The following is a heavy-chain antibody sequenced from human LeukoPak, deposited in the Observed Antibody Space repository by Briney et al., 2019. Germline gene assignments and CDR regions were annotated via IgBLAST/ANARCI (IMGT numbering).Heavy chain of an antibody. J-gene: IGHJ4*02. CDR1: GGSISSSSYY. V-gene: IGHV4-39*07. Sequence: SETLSLTCTVSGGSISSSSYYWGWIRQPPGKGLEWIGSIYYSGSTYYNPSLKSRVTISVDTSKNQFSLKLSSVAAADTAVYYCAREPRRDGYTHDWGQGTLVTVSS. CDR2: IYYSGST. CDR3: AREPRRDGYTHD. D-gene: IGHD5-24*01.